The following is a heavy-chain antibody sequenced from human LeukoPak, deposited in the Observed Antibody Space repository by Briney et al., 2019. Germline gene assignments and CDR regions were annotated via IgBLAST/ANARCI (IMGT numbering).Heavy chain of an antibody. CDR1: GGSISSSSYY. D-gene: IGHD6-19*01. Sequence: SETLSLTCTVSGGSISSSSYYWGWIRPPPGKGLEWIGSIYYSGSTYYNPSLKSRVTISVDTSKNQFSLKLSSVTAADTAVYYCATLRAVAGKNYWGQGTLVTVSS. J-gene: IGHJ4*02. CDR2: IYYSGST. CDR3: ATLRAVAGKNY. V-gene: IGHV4-39*01.